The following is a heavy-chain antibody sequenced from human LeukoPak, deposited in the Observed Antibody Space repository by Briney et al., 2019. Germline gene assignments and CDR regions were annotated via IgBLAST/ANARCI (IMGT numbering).Heavy chain of an antibody. J-gene: IGHJ2*01. CDR1: RFTFSSYG. CDR3: ARDAAFNYGDTDWYFDL. CDR2: ISYDGSNK. V-gene: IGHV3-30*03. D-gene: IGHD4-17*01. Sequence: GGSLRLSCAASRFTFSSYGMHWVRQAPGKGLEWVAVISYDGSNKYYADSVKGRFTISRDNFKNTLYLQMNSLRAEDTAVYYCARDAAFNYGDTDWYFDLWGRGTLVTVSS.